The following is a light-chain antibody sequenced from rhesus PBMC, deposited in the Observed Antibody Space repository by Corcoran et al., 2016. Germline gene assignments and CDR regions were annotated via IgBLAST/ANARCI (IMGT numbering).Light chain of an antibody. CDR2: DAS. J-gene: IGKJ3*01. Sequence: DIQMTQSPSSLSASVGDTVTITCRASQVISRYLTWFQQKPGKAPKLLIYDASTLESGVPSRFSASGSGTVFTLTLSRLQPEDFAAYYCLQSKSYPFTFGPGTKLDFK. CDR1: QVISRY. V-gene: IGKV1-28*02. CDR3: LQSKSYPFT.